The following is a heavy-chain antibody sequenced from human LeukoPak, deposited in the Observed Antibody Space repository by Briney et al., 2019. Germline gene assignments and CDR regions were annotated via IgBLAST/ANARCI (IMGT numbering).Heavy chain of an antibody. J-gene: IGHJ4*02. D-gene: IGHD3-22*01. Sequence: PSETLSLTCAVSGDSISTNHWWSWVRQAPGKGLEWVSYITNSGNSKSYADSVKGRFTISRDNTKNSLYLQMNGLRAEDTAVYYCARTRSSGYLTFDYWGQGILVTVSS. CDR2: ITNSGNSK. V-gene: IGHV3-11*06. CDR1: GDSISTNH. CDR3: ARTRSSGYLTFDY.